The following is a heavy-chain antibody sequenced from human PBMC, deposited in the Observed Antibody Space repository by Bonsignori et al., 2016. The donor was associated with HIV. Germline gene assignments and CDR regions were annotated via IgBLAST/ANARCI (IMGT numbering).Heavy chain of an antibody. Sequence: QLQLQESGPGLVKPSETLSLICTVSGGSISSSNYYWGWIRQPPGKGLEWIGSFYYGASTYYNLSLKSRVTISVDPSNNQFSLQLTSVTAADTAVYYCARTVYCSSTSCYVAVFDSWGQGTLVTV. V-gene: IGHV4-39*01. D-gene: IGHD2-2*01. J-gene: IGHJ4*02. CDR3: ARTVYCSSTSCYVAVFDS. CDR2: FYYGAST. CDR1: GGSISSSNYY.